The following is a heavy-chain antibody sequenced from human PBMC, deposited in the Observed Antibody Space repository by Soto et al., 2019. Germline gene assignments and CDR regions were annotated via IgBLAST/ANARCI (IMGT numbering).Heavy chain of an antibody. D-gene: IGHD2-8*01. Sequence: QVQLVQSGAEVKKPGASVKVSCKASGYTFTSYGISWVRQAPGQGLEWMGWIGAYNGNTNYAQKLQGRVTMTTDTSTSIAYMELRRLRSDDTGVYYCARWYCTNGVWSLRGDYWGQGTLVTVSS. J-gene: IGHJ4*02. CDR3: ARWYCTNGVWSLRGDY. CDR2: IGAYNGNT. CDR1: GYTFTSYG. V-gene: IGHV1-18*01.